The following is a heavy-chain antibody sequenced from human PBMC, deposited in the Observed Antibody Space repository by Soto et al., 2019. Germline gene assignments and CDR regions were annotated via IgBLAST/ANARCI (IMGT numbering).Heavy chain of an antibody. CDR3: ARYHYDLLTGYDV. CDR1: GGTFSSYA. V-gene: IGHV1-69*06. J-gene: IGHJ6*02. D-gene: IGHD3-9*01. Sequence: SVQVSCKASGGTFSSYAISWVRQAPGQGLEWMGGIIPIFGTANYAQKFQGRVTITADKSTSTAYMELSSLRSEDTAVYYCARYHYDLLTGYDVWGQGTTVTVSS. CDR2: IIPIFGTA.